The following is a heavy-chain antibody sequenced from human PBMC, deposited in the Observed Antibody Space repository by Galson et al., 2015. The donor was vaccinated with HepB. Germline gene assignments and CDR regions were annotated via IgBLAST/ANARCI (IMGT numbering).Heavy chain of an antibody. Sequence: SLRLSCAASGFTFSSYAMSWVRQAPGKGLEWVSAISGSGGSTYYADSVKGRFTISRDNSKNTLYLQMNSLRAEDTAVYYCAKDLNVDSSSRYIGDYWGQGTLVTVSS. CDR3: AKDLNVDSSSRYIGDY. D-gene: IGHD6-13*01. CDR1: GFTFSSYA. CDR2: ISGSGGST. V-gene: IGHV3-23*01. J-gene: IGHJ4*02.